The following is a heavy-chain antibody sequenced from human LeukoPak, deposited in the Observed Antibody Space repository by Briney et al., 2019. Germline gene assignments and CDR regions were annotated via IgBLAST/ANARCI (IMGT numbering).Heavy chain of an antibody. Sequence: PGGSLRLSCAASGFIFKSYWMSWVRQAPGKGLEWVANIKQDGSEENYVDSVRGRFTISRDNAKKSLYLQMNSLRAEDTAVYYCARRAGGYSHPYDYWGQGILVTVSS. CDR3: ARRAGGYSHPYDY. CDR2: IKQDGSEE. CDR1: GFIFKSYW. V-gene: IGHV3-7*03. D-gene: IGHD4-23*01. J-gene: IGHJ4*02.